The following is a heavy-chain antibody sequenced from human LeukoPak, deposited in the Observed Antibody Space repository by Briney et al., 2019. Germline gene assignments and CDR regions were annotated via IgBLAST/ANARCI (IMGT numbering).Heavy chain of an antibody. CDR1: GFTFSSYS. J-gene: IGHJ6*02. Sequence: GGSLRVSCAASGFTFSSYSMNWVRQAPGKGLERVSYISSSTSTIHYADSVKGRFTISRDNAKNSLYLQMNSLRNEDTAVYYCAREHIVVVPAAIDYYYYGMDVWGQGITVTVSS. CDR3: AREHIVVVPAAIDYYYYGMDV. D-gene: IGHD2-2*02. CDR2: ISSSTSTI. V-gene: IGHV3-48*02.